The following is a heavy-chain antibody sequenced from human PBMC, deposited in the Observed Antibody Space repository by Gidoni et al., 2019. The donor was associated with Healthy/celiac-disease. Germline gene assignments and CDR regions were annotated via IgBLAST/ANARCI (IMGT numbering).Heavy chain of an antibody. CDR3: ARDWLNYYAEGWFDP. J-gene: IGHJ5*02. Sequence: EVQLVESGGGVVRPGGSRGLACAASGFPFSVYGMSWVRQAPGKGLEWVSGINWNGGSTGYADSVKGRFTISRDNAKNSLYLQMNSLRAEDTALYYCARDWLNYYAEGWFDPWGQGTLVTVSS. CDR1: GFPFSVYG. V-gene: IGHV3-20*04. CDR2: INWNGGST. D-gene: IGHD3-10*01.